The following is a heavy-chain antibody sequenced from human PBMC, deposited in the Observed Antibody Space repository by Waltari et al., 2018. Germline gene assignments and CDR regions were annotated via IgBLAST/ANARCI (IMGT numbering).Heavy chain of an antibody. CDR1: GGTFSSNA. Sequence: QVQLVQSGAEVKKPGTSVKVSCKASGGTFSSNAISWVRQAPGQGLEWMGGIIPIFGTANYAQKFQGRVTITADESTSTAYMELSSLRSEDTAVYYCARGVTGWEPDAFDIWGQGTMVTVSS. CDR2: IIPIFGTA. CDR3: ARGVTGWEPDAFDI. V-gene: IGHV1-69*12. J-gene: IGHJ3*02. D-gene: IGHD1-26*01.